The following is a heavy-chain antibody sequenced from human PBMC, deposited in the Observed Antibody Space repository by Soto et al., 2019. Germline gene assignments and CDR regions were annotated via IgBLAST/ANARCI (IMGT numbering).Heavy chain of an antibody. CDR2: IKEDGSEE. Sequence: GGSLRLSWAASGVSFRGHWVSWVRQAPGKGLEWVANIKEDGSEEYYVDSVKGRFTISRDNAQNSLYLQMNSLRAEDTALYYCFNVAFGYWGQGTLVTVSS. V-gene: IGHV3-7*01. CDR1: GVSFRGHW. CDR3: FNVAFGY. J-gene: IGHJ4*02.